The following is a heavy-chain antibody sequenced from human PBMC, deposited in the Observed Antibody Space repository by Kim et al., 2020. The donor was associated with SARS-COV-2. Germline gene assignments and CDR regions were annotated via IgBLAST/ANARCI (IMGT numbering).Heavy chain of an antibody. V-gene: IGHV1-18*01. CDR2: ISAYNGNT. CDR3: ARVYGSGSYYNDYYYGMDV. CDR1: GYTFTSYG. Sequence: ASVKVSCKASGYTFTSYGISWVRQAPGQGLEWMGWISAYNGNTNYAQKLQGRVTMTTDTSTSTAYMELRSLRSDDTAVYYCARVYGSGSYYNDYYYGMDVWGQGTTVTVSS. J-gene: IGHJ6*02. D-gene: IGHD3-10*01.